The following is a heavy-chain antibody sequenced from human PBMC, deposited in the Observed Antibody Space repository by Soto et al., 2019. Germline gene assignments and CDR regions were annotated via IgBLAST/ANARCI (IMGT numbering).Heavy chain of an antibody. Sequence: PGGSLRLSCAGSGFTFSNAWMNWVRQAPGKGLEWVSSISGSGISTYYADSVKGRFTISRDNSKNTLYLQMNSLRAEDTAVYYCAYSSTPFDYWGQGTLVTAPQ. CDR1: GFTFSNAW. V-gene: IGHV3-23*01. D-gene: IGHD6-13*01. CDR2: ISGSGIST. J-gene: IGHJ4*02. CDR3: AYSSTPFDY.